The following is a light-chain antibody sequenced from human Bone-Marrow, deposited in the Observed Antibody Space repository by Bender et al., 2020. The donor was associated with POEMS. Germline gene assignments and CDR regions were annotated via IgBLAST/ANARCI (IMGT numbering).Light chain of an antibody. CDR1: SSDIGVDNS. V-gene: IGLV2-14*03. J-gene: IGLJ1*01. CDR2: DVT. CDR3: CSYRGSNTWV. Sequence: QSDLTQPASLSGSPGQWITISCTGTSSDIGVDNSVSWYQQYPGQAPKLIIHDVTRRPSGVPDRFSGSKSGSSASLTISGLQADDEADYYCCSYRGSNTWVFGTGTEVTVL.